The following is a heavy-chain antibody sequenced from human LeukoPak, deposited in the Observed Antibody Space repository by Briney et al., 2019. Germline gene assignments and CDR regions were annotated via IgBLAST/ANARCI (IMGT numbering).Heavy chain of an antibody. J-gene: IGHJ3*02. Sequence: ASVKVSCKASGYTFTSYGISWVRQAPGQGLEWMGWISAYNGNTNYAQKLQGRVTMTTDTSTSTAHMELRSLRSDDTAVYYCARVKPTVTTSVGAFDIWGQGTMVTVSS. D-gene: IGHD4-17*01. CDR3: ARVKPTVTTSVGAFDI. V-gene: IGHV1-18*04. CDR2: ISAYNGNT. CDR1: GYTFTSYG.